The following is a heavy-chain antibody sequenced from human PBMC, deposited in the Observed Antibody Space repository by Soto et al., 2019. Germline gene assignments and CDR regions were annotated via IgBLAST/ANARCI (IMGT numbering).Heavy chain of an antibody. CDR3: ARPNFGSTSDCDY. D-gene: IGHD2-2*01. CDR1: GFTFSSYW. CDR2: IKPDGSEK. Sequence: GGSLRLSCIASGFTFSSYWMDWFRQAPGKGLEWVATIKPDGSEKEYVDSVKGRFTISRDNSRNYVYLQMNRLRAEDTAVYYCARPNFGSTSDCDYWGQGT. V-gene: IGHV3-7*04. J-gene: IGHJ4*02.